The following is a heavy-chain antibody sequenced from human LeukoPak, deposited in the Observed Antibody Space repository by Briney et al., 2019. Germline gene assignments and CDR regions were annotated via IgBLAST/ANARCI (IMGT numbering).Heavy chain of an antibody. Sequence: GGSLRLSCAAPGFTFSSYWMSWVRQAPGKGLEWVANIKQDGSEKYYVDSVKGRFTISRDNAKNSLYLQMNSLRAEDTAVYYCASPYYYDSSGLDAFDIWGQGTMVTVSS. J-gene: IGHJ3*02. CDR1: GFTFSSYW. CDR2: IKQDGSEK. D-gene: IGHD3-22*01. V-gene: IGHV3-7*01. CDR3: ASPYYYDSSGLDAFDI.